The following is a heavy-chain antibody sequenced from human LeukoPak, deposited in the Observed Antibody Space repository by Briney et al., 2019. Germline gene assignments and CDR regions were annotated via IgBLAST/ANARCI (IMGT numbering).Heavy chain of an antibody. CDR3: AKSQDGGSLFHFDY. V-gene: IGHV3-23*01. CDR1: GFTFSSYA. CDR2: ISGSGGST. D-gene: IGHD1-26*01. Sequence: GGSLRLSCAASGFTFSSYAMSWVRQAPGKGLEWVSVISGSGGSTYSADSVKGRFTISRDNSKNTLYLQMNSLRAEDTAVYFCAKSQDGGSLFHFDYWGQGTLVTVSS. J-gene: IGHJ4*02.